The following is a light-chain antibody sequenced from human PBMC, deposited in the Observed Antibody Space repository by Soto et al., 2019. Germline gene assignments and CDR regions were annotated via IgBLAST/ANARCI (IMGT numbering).Light chain of an antibody. CDR2: GDN. CDR1: SSNIGAGHA. Sequence: QSVLTQPTSVSGAPGQRVIISCTGSSSNIGAGHAVHWYQQLPGTAPRLLIHGDNNRPSGAPDRFSASKSDTSASLAIAWLQAEDEANYYCQSYDTTLRTPLFGGGTKLTVL. V-gene: IGLV1-40*01. CDR3: QSYDTTLRTPL. J-gene: IGLJ2*01.